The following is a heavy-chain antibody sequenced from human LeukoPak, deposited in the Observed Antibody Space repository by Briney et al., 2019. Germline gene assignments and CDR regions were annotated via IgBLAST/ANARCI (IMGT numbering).Heavy chain of an antibody. D-gene: IGHD1-26*01. CDR3: ARAGGNYYDFYY. CDR2: INPSGGST. J-gene: IGHJ4*02. Sequence: ASVKVSCKASGYTFTGYYMHWVRQAPGQGLEWMGIINPSGGSTSYAQKFQGRVTMASDTSTSTVYMELSSLRSEDTAVYYCARAGGNYYDFYYWGQGTLVTVSS. V-gene: IGHV1-46*01. CDR1: GYTFTGYY.